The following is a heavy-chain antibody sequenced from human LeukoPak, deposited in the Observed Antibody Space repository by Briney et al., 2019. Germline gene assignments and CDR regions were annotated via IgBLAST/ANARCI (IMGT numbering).Heavy chain of an antibody. CDR3: DSGSYYHYYYYMDV. J-gene: IGHJ6*03. CDR1: GFTFISYS. CDR2: ISSSSSTI. D-gene: IGHD1-26*01. V-gene: IGHV3-48*01. Sequence: GGSLRLSCAASGFTFISYSMNWVRQAPGKGLEWVSYISSSSSTIYYADSVKGRFTISRDNAKNSLYLQMNSLRAEDTAVYYCDSGSYYHYYYYMDVWGKGTTVTVSS.